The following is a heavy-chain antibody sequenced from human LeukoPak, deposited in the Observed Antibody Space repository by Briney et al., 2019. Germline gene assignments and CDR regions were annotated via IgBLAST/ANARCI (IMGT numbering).Heavy chain of an antibody. V-gene: IGHV3-21*01. CDR3: ASEIPNLRYCSSTSCDY. J-gene: IGHJ4*02. Sequence: GGSLRLSCAASGFNFSSYSMNWVRQAPGKGVEWVSSITRRSSFLYYADSVKGRFTISRDNAKNSLYLQMSSLRAEDSAVYYCASEIPNLRYCSSTSCDYWGQGILVTVSS. CDR1: GFNFSSYS. D-gene: IGHD2-2*01. CDR2: ITRRSSFL.